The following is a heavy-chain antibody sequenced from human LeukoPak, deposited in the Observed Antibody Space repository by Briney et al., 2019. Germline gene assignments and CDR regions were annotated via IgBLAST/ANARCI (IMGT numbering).Heavy chain of an antibody. D-gene: IGHD3-3*01. Sequence: SETLSLTRTVSGGSISSYYWSWIRQPAGKGLEWIGRIYTSGSTNYNPSLKSRVTMSVDTSKNQFSLKLSSVTAADTAVYYCARSSNDFWSGYYDLNWFDPWGQGTLVTVSS. CDR1: GGSISSYY. V-gene: IGHV4-4*07. J-gene: IGHJ5*02. CDR2: IYTSGST. CDR3: ARSSNDFWSGYYDLNWFDP.